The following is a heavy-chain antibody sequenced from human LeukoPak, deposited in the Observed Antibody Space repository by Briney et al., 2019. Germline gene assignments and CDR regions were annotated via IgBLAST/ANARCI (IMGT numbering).Heavy chain of an antibody. CDR2: INPNGGGT. D-gene: IGHD1-14*01. J-gene: IGHJ4*02. Sequence: ASVKVSCKASGYTFIGYFMRWVRQAPGQGLEWMGRINPNGGGTIYAQKFQGRVTMTRDTSISTVYMELSRLRSDDTAVYYCARSFLPDDYWGQGTLVTLSS. CDR1: GYTFIGYF. CDR3: ARSFLPDDY. V-gene: IGHV1-2*06.